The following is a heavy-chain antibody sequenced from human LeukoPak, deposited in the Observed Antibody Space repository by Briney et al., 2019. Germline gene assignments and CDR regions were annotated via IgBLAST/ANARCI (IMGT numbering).Heavy chain of an antibody. CDR2: IKQDGSEK. V-gene: IGHV3-7*01. CDR3: ARDYYGSGSYSDC. Sequence: GGSLRLSCAASGFTFSTYWMSWVRQAPGKGLEWVANIKQDGSEKYYVDSVKGRFTISRDNAKNSLYLQMNSLRAEDTAVYYCARDYYGSGSYSDCWGQGTLVTVSP. D-gene: IGHD3-10*01. J-gene: IGHJ4*02. CDR1: GFTFSTYW.